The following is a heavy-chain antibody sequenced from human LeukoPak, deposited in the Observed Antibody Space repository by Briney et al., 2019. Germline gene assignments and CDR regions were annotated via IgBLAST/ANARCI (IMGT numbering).Heavy chain of an antibody. J-gene: IGHJ4*02. CDR2: IKQDGSEK. D-gene: IGHD5-24*01. CDR3: ARVRMATLYFDY. Sequence: PGGSLRLSCAAPGFTFSSYWMSWVRQAPGKGLEWVANIKQDGSEKYYVDSVKGRFTISRDNAKNSLYLQMNSLRAEDTAVYYCARVRMATLYFDYWGQGTLVTVSS. CDR1: GFTFSSYW. V-gene: IGHV3-7*01.